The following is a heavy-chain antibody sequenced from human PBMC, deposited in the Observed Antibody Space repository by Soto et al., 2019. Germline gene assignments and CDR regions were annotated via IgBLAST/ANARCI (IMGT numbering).Heavy chain of an antibody. J-gene: IGHJ5*02. Sequence: GASVKVSCKASGYTFTSYDINWVRQATGQGLEWMGWMSPNSGNTGYAQKFQGRVTMTRNTSISTAYMELSSLRSEDTAVYYCASAYGGYCSGGSCYSGDWFDPWGQGTLVTVSS. CDR1: GYTFTSYD. D-gene: IGHD2-15*01. CDR3: ASAYGGYCSGGSCYSGDWFDP. V-gene: IGHV1-8*01. CDR2: MSPNSGNT.